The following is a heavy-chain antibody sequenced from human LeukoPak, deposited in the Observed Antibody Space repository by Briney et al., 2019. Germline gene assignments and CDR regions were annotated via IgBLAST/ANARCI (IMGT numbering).Heavy chain of an antibody. CDR3: ARSPVDYYYGSGSYFPWFDP. D-gene: IGHD3-10*01. V-gene: IGHV3-11*03. CDR2: NTSSSSYT. J-gene: IGHJ5*02. CDR1: GFTFSDYY. Sequence: SLKISCAASGFTFSDYYMSWIRQAPGKGLEWVSYNTSSSSYTYYADSVKGRFTISRDNAKNSLYLQMNSLRAEDTAVYYCARSPVDYYYGSGSYFPWFDPWGQGTLVTVSS.